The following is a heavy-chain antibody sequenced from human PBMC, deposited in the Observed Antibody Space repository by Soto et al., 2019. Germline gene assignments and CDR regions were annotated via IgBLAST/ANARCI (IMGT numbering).Heavy chain of an antibody. CDR2: MNPNSGNT. D-gene: IGHD3-16*02. CDR3: ARVAKRDPPTRHWGSYRYPSKGGYYYYMDV. CDR1: GYTFTSYD. V-gene: IGHV1-8*01. Sequence: ASVKVSCKASGYTFTSYDINWVRQATGQGLEWMGWMNPNSGNTGYAQKFQGRVTMTRNTSISTAYKEVSSLGPEDTAVYYCARVAKRDPPTRHWGSYRYPSKGGYYYYMDVWGKGTTVTVSS. J-gene: IGHJ6*03.